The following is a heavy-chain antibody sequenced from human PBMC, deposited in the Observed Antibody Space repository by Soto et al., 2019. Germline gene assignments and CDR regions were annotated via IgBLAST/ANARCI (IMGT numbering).Heavy chain of an antibody. CDR3: ARDRKVRRVNSGSLYYYYGMDV. J-gene: IGHJ6*02. CDR1: GGTFSSYA. CDR2: IIPIFGTA. D-gene: IGHD1-26*01. Sequence: QVQLVQSGAEVKKPGSSVKVSCKASGGTFSSYAISWVRQAPGQGLEWMGGIIPIFGTANYAQKFQGRVTITADETTSTAYMELSRLRSEDTAVYYCARDRKVRRVNSGSLYYYYGMDVWGQGPTVTVSS. V-gene: IGHV1-69*01.